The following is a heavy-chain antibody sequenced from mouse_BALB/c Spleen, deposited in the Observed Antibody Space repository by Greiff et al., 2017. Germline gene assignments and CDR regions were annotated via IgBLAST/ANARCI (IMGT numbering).Heavy chain of an antibody. CDR3: ARREIRLRPRPYYFDY. CDR1: GYSITSDYA. V-gene: IGHV3-2*02. Sequence: DVKLQESGPGLVKPSQSLSLTCTVTGYSITSDYAWNWIRQFPGNKLEWMGYISYSGSTSYNPSLKSRISITRDTSKNQFFLQLNSVTTEDTATYYCARREIRLRPRPYYFDYWGQGTTLTVSS. CDR2: ISYSGST. D-gene: IGHD1-2*01. J-gene: IGHJ2*01.